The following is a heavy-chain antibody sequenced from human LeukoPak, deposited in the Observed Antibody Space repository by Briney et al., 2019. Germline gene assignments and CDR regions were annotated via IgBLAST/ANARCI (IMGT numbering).Heavy chain of an antibody. V-gene: IGHV1-18*01. CDR2: ISAYNGNT. CDR3: ARDPIGMLGATLDY. CDR1: GYTFTSYG. J-gene: IGHJ4*02. D-gene: IGHD1-26*01. Sequence: ASVKVSCKASGYTFTSYGISWVRQAPGQGLEWMGWISAYNGNTNYAQKLQGRVTMTTDTSTSTAYMELRSLRSEDTAVYYCARDPIGMLGATLDYWGQGTLVTVSS.